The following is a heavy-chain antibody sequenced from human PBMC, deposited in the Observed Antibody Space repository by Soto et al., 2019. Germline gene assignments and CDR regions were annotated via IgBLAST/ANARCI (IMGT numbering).Heavy chain of an antibody. CDR1: GFTFSNHW. CDR2: IDPTGSDT. Sequence: EVELVESGGGLVQPGGSLRLSCAASGFTFSNHWMHLVRQSPTMGLVSVSAIDPTGSDTRYADSVKGRFSISRDNAKSTLYLQMNSLRADDTAVYFCARGTIDWAGIDHWGQGTLVSASS. D-gene: IGHD3-9*01. V-gene: IGHV3-74*01. CDR3: ARGTIDWAGIDH. J-gene: IGHJ4*02.